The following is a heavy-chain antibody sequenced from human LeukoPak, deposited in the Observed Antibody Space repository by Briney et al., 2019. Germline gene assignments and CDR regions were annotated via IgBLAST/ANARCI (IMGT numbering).Heavy chain of an antibody. V-gene: IGHV3-33*06. D-gene: IGHD6-13*01. CDR2: IWYDGSNK. CDR1: GFTFSSYG. J-gene: IGHJ4*02. Sequence: GGSLRLSCAASGFTFSSYGMHWVRQAPGKGLEWVAVIWYDGSNKYYADSVKGRFTISRDNSKNTLYLQLNSLRAEDTAIYYCAKRAHSGSWYAAFDYWGQGTLVTVSS. CDR3: AKRAHSGSWYAAFDY.